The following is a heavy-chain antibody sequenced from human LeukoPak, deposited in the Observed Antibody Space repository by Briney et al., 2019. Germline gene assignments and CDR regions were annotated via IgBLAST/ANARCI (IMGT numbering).Heavy chain of an antibody. CDR3: ARVWYSSGWYRGY. Sequence: PSETLSLTCAVYGGSFSGYYWSWIRQPPGKGLEWIGEINHSGSTNYNPSLKSRVTISVDTSKNQFSLKLSSVTAADTAVYYCARVWYSSGWYRGYWGQGTLVTVSS. CDR2: INHSGST. D-gene: IGHD6-19*01. CDR1: GGSFSGYY. J-gene: IGHJ4*02. V-gene: IGHV4-34*01.